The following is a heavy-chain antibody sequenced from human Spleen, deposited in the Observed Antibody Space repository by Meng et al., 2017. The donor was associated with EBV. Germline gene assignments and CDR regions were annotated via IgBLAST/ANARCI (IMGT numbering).Heavy chain of an antibody. D-gene: IGHD4-23*01. J-gene: IGHJ4*02. Sequence: QVQLVQSGAEVKKPGASVKVSCKASGYTFTNYDINWVRQATGQGLEWMGWMNPNSGNTGSAQKFQDRVTITRNTSISTAYMELSSLKSEDTAVYYCSTYGGTDFDYWGLGTLVTVSS. V-gene: IGHV1-8*01. CDR3: STYGGTDFDY. CDR2: MNPNSGNT. CDR1: GYTFTNYD.